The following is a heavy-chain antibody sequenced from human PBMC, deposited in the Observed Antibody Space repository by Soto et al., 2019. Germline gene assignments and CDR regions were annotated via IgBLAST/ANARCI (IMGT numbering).Heavy chain of an antibody. V-gene: IGHV4-39*01. Sequence: QLQLQESGPGLVKPSETLSLTCTVSGGSISSSSYYWGWIRQPPGKGLEWIGSIYYSGSTYYNPSLKSRVTISVDTSKNQFSLKLSSVTAADTAVYYCARRLRFNYGGRYYFDYWGQGTLVTVSS. CDR2: IYYSGST. CDR1: GGSISSSSYY. CDR3: ARRLRFNYGGRYYFDY. J-gene: IGHJ4*02. D-gene: IGHD4-17*01.